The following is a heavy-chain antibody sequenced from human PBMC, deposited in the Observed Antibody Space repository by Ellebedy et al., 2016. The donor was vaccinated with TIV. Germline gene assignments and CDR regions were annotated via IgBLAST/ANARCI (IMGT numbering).Heavy chain of an antibody. CDR1: GYSFTSYY. D-gene: IGHD6-19*01. V-gene: IGHV1-46*01. CDR3: ATGSGWSHYFDY. J-gene: IGHJ4*02. CDR2: INPSHGAT. Sequence: ASVKVSCKASGYSFTSYYFHWVRQAPGRGLEWMGIINPSHGATTYAQHFQGRVTMTRDTSTTTVHMELSSLTSDDTAVYYCATGSGWSHYFDYWGQGTPVTVSS.